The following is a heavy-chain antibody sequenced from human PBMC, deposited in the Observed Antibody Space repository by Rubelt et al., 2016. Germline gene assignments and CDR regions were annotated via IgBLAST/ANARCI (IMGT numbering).Heavy chain of an antibody. D-gene: IGHD1-26*01. CDR2: INWNGGST. J-gene: IGHJ4*02. CDR3: VGDLLRGGDTISDY. V-gene: IGHV3-20*03. CDR1: FTFDDYG. Sequence: EVQLVESGGGVVRPGFTFDDYGMSWVRQDPGNGLEWVSGINWNGGSTGYADSVKGRFTISRDNAKNSLYLQMNSLRAEDTAVYYCVGDLLRGGDTISDYWGQGALVAVSS.